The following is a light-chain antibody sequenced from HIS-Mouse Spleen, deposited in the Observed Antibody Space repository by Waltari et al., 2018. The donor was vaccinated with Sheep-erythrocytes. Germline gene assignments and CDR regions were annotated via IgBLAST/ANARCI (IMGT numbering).Light chain of an antibody. CDR3: CSYAGSSTPWV. J-gene: IGLJ3*02. CDR1: SSDVGSYNL. V-gene: IGLV2-23*01. Sequence: QSALTQPASVSGSPGQSITIPCTGTSSDVGSYNLVPWYQQHPGKAPNLMIYEGSKRPSGVSNRFSGSKSGNTASLTISGLQAEDEADYYCCSYAGSSTPWVFGGGTKLTVL. CDR2: EGS.